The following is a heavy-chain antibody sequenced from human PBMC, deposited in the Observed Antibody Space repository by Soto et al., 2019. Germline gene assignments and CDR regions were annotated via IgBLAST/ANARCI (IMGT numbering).Heavy chain of an antibody. Sequence: ASVKVSCKASGYTFTSYDINWVRQATGQGLEWMGCMNPNSGNTGYAQKFQGRVTMTRNTSISTAYMELSSLRSEDTAVYYCAIAAYDILTGYYRRYYYYGMDVWG. J-gene: IGHJ6*02. V-gene: IGHV1-8*01. CDR3: AIAAYDILTGYYRRYYYYGMDV. CDR1: GYTFTSYD. D-gene: IGHD3-9*01. CDR2: MNPNSGNT.